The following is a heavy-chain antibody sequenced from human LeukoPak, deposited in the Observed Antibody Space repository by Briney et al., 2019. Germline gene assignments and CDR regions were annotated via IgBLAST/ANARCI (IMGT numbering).Heavy chain of an antibody. V-gene: IGHV3-23*01. CDR3: ARDPGDYGDYVSGWFDP. CDR1: GFTFSSYA. D-gene: IGHD4-17*01. CDR2: LSGSGGST. Sequence: GGSLRLSCAASGFTFSSYAMSWVRQAPGKGLEWVSALSGSGGSTYYADSVKGRFTISRDNSKNTLYLQMNSLRAEDTAVYYCARDPGDYGDYVSGWFDPWGQGTLVTVSS. J-gene: IGHJ5*02.